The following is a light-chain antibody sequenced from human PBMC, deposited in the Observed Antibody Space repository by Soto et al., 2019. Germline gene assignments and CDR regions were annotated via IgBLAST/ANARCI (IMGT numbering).Light chain of an antibody. Sequence: EIVLTQSPATLSVSAGESATLSWRSSQSVSSNFAWYQQRPGQAPRLLFYGASIRATAVPARFTASGYGTEFTLTISSLQPEDFAVYYCQQYNTWPRTFGQGTKVDIK. CDR3: QQYNTWPRT. CDR1: QSVSSN. CDR2: GAS. V-gene: IGKV3-15*01. J-gene: IGKJ1*01.